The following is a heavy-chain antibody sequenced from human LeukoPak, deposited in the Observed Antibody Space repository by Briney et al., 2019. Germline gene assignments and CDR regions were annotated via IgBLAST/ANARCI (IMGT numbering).Heavy chain of an antibody. D-gene: IGHD3-22*01. V-gene: IGHV1-69*04. CDR3: ARDTYYYDSSGRFDY. Sequence: ASVKVSCKASGGTFSSYAISWVRQAPGQGLEWMGRIIPILGIANYAQKFQGRVTITADKSTGTAYMELSSLRSEDTAVYYCARDTYYYDSSGRFDYWGQGTLVTVSS. J-gene: IGHJ4*02. CDR1: GGTFSSYA. CDR2: IIPILGIA.